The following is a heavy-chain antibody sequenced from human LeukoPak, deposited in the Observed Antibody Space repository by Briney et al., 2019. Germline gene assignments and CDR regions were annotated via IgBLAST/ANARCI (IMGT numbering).Heavy chain of an antibody. CDR1: GFTFSSYS. V-gene: IGHV3-21*01. Sequence: GGSLRLSCAASGFTFSSYSLNWVRQAPGKGLEWVSSITTSSSYIYYADSVKGRFTISRDNAKNSLYLQTNSLRAEDTAVYYCARDLGGYSYGSHFDYWGQGTLVTVSS. CDR2: ITTSSSYI. CDR3: ARDLGGYSYGSHFDY. D-gene: IGHD5-18*01. J-gene: IGHJ4*02.